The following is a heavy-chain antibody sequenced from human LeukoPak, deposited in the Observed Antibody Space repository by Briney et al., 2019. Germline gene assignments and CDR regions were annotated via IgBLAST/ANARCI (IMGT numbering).Heavy chain of an antibody. Sequence: GGSLRLSCAASGFTFSSYSMNWVRQAPGKGLEWVSSISSSSSYIYYADSVKGRFTISRDNAKNSLYLQMNSLRAEDTAVHYCARDARVSSTSCPGYWGQGTLVTVSS. CDR1: GFTFSSYS. V-gene: IGHV3-21*01. D-gene: IGHD2-2*01. CDR3: ARDARVSSTSCPGY. J-gene: IGHJ4*02. CDR2: ISSSSSYI.